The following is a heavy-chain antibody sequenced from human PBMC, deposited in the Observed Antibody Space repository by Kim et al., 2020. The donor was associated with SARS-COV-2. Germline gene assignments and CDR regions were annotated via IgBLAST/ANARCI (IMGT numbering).Heavy chain of an antibody. CDR3: ARGLGRYSGLFDY. D-gene: IGHD1-26*01. Sequence: NPSLRSRVTISVDTSKNQFSRKLSSVTAADTAVYYCARGLGRYSGLFDYWGQGTMVTVSS. J-gene: IGHJ4*02. V-gene: IGHV4-59*09.